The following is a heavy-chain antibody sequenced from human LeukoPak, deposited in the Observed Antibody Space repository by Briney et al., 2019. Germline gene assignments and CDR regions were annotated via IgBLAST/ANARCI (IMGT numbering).Heavy chain of an antibody. CDR3: ARARQAVAIDY. D-gene: IGHD6-19*01. Sequence: SETLSLTCAVYGESFSGYYWSWIRQPPGKGLEWIGEINHSGSTNYNPSLKSRVTLLVDTSKNQFSLKLTSVTAADTAVYYCARARQAVAIDYWGQGTLVTVSS. CDR2: INHSGST. J-gene: IGHJ4*02. V-gene: IGHV4-34*01. CDR1: GESFSGYY.